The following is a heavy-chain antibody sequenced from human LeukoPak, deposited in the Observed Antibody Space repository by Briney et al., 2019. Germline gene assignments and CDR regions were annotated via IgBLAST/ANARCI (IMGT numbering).Heavy chain of an antibody. CDR2: ISGSSSTI. D-gene: IGHD3-10*01. Sequence: GGSLRLSCAASGFTFSRYWIHWVRQAPGKGLEWVSYISGSSSTIYYADSVKGRFTISRDNAKNSLNLQMNSLRAEDTAVYYCARERGPIDSWGQGTLVTVSS. CDR1: GFTFSRYW. CDR3: ARERGPIDS. V-gene: IGHV3-48*04. J-gene: IGHJ4*02.